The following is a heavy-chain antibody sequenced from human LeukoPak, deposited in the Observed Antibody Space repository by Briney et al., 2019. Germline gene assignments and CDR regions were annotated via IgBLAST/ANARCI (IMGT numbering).Heavy chain of an antibody. J-gene: IGHJ5*02. CDR3: ARAGPGGVWGSYRYPDH. Sequence: SETLSLTCAVYGGSFSGYYWSWIRQPPGKGLEWIGEINHSGSTNYNPSLKSRVTISVDTSKNQFSLKLSSVTAADTAVYYCARAGPGGVWGSYRYPDHWGQGTLVTVSS. CDR1: GGSFSGYY. V-gene: IGHV4-34*01. CDR2: INHSGST. D-gene: IGHD3-16*02.